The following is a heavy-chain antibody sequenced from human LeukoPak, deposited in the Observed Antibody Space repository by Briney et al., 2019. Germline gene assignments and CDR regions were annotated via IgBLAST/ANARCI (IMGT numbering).Heavy chain of an antibody. CDR1: GGSISSVSYY. D-gene: IGHD1-26*01. Sequence: PSQTLSLTCTVSGGSISSVSYYWSWIRQPAGKGLEWIGRIYTSGSTNYNPSLKSRVTISVDTSKNQFSLKLSSVTAADTAVYYCARGYGIGAFDIWGQGTMVTVSS. CDR3: ARGYGIGAFDI. J-gene: IGHJ3*02. CDR2: IYTSGST. V-gene: IGHV4-61*02.